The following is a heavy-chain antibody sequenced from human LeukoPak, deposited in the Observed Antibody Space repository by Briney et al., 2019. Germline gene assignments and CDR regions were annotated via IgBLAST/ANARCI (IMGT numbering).Heavy chain of an antibody. D-gene: IGHD2-2*01. CDR1: GGSISSYY. V-gene: IGHV4-4*07. CDR2: IYTSGST. CDR3: ARSPAVSARDWFDP. J-gene: IGHJ5*02. Sequence: SETLSLTCTVPGGSISSYYWSWIRQPAGKGLEWIGRIYTSGSTNYNPSLKSRVTMSVDTSKNQFSLKLSSVTAADTAVYYCARSPAVSARDWFDPWGQGTLVTVSS.